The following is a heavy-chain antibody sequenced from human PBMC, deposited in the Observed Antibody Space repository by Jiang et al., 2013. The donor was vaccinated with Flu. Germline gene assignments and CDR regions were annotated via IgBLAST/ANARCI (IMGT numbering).Heavy chain of an antibody. CDR2: IDPSGGAT. CDR3: ARDFRDCTNGVCRSSRDY. Sequence: SGAEVKKPGASVKISCKASGYPFSSYYIHWVRQAPGQRLEWMGLIDPSGGATTYGQKFQGRVAMTRDTSTRTVYMDLSSLRSEDTALYYCARDFRDCTNGVCRSSRDYWGQGTLVTVAT. D-gene: IGHD2-8*01. J-gene: IGHJ4*02. CDR1: GYPFSSYY. V-gene: IGHV1-46*01.